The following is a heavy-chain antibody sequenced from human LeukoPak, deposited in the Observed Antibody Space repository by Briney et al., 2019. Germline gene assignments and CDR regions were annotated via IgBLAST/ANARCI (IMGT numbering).Heavy chain of an antibody. CDR1: GGSFSGYY. V-gene: IGHV4-34*01. Sequence: SETLSLTCAVYGGSFSGYYWSWIRQPPGKGLEWIGEINHSGSTNYNPSLKSRVTISVDTSKNQFSLKLSSVTAADTAVYYCARRFGELLVGSYFDYWGQGTLVTVSP. D-gene: IGHD3-10*01. CDR3: ARRFGELLVGSYFDY. CDR2: INHSGST. J-gene: IGHJ4*02.